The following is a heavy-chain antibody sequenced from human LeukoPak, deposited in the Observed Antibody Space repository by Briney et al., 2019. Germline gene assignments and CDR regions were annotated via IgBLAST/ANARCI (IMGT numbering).Heavy chain of an antibody. CDR3: ARGSQWLANFDY. D-gene: IGHD6-19*01. CDR2: IYTSGST. CDR1: GGSISSYY. J-gene: IGHJ4*02. V-gene: IGHV4-4*07. Sequence: SETLSLTCTVSGGSISSYYWSWIRQPAGKGLEWTGRIYTSGSTNYNPSLKSRVTMSVDTSKNQFSLKLSSVTAADTAVYYCARGSQWLANFDYWGQGTLVTVSS.